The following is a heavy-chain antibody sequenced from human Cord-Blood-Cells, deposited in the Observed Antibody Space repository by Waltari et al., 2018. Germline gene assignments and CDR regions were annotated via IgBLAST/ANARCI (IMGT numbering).Heavy chain of an antibody. V-gene: IGHV3-74*01. CDR3: ARVNRYGSGSGAFDI. J-gene: IGHJ3*02. Sequence: EVQLVVSGGGLVQPGGSLRLSCAASGFTFSSYWMHWVRHATGKGLVWVARINSDGSSTSYADSVKGRFTISRDNAKNTLYLQMNSLRAEDTAVYYCARVNRYGSGSGAFDIWGQGTMVTVSS. CDR1: GFTFSSYW. D-gene: IGHD3-10*01. CDR2: INSDGSST.